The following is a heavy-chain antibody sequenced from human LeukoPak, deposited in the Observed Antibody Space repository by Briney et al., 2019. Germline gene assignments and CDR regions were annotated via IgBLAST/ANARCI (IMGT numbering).Heavy chain of an antibody. J-gene: IGHJ6*02. Sequence: SETLSLTCAVYGGSFSSYYWSWIRQPPGKGLEWIGEINHSGSTNYNPSLKSRVTISVDTSKNQFSLKLSSVTAADTAVYYCARVTVASYYGMDVWGQGTTVTVSS. D-gene: IGHD6-19*01. CDR3: ARVTVASYYGMDV. CDR1: GGSFSSYY. V-gene: IGHV4-34*01. CDR2: INHSGST.